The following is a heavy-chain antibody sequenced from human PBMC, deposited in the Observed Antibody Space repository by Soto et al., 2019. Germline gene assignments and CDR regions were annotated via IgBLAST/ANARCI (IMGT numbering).Heavy chain of an antibody. CDR1: GDSFSSYA. V-gene: IGHV1-69*01. Sequence: QVQLVQSVAEVKKPGSSVKVSCKASGDSFSSYAISWVRQAPGHGLEWMGRIIPNFGTPNYAPRVEGRVTITADESTSTANMELRCVRSDGTAVYYCATGGNYYETGGVAYWGPGTVVTVSS. CDR2: IIPNFGTP. J-gene: IGHJ4*02. D-gene: IGHD3-22*01. CDR3: ATGGNYYETGGVAY.